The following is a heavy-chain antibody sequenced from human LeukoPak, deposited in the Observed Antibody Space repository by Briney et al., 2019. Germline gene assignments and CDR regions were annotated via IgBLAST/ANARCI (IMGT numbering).Heavy chain of an antibody. Sequence: PSETLSLTCAVYGGSFSGYYWTWIRQAPGKGLEWIGEINHSGSTNYNPSLKSRVTISVDTSKNQFSLKLSSVTAADTAVYYCASRYYGSGSYSDYWGQGTPVTVSS. V-gene: IGHV4-34*01. J-gene: IGHJ4*02. CDR3: ASRYYGSGSYSDY. D-gene: IGHD3-10*01. CDR1: GGSFSGYY. CDR2: INHSGST.